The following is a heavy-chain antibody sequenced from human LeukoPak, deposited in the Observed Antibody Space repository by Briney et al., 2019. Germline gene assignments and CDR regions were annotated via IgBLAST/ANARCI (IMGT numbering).Heavy chain of an antibody. CDR3: ARDKHDFWSGYYPRDWFDP. Sequence: ASVKVSCKASGYTFTGYYMHWVRQAPGQGLEWMGIINPSGGSTSYAQKFQGRVTMTTDTSTSTAYMELRSLRSDDTAVYYCARDKHDFWSGYYPRDWFDPWGQGTLVTVSS. CDR1: GYTFTGYY. V-gene: IGHV1-46*01. J-gene: IGHJ5*02. CDR2: INPSGGST. D-gene: IGHD3-3*01.